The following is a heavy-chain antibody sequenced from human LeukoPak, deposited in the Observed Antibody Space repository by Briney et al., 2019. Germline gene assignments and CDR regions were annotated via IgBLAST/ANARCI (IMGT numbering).Heavy chain of an antibody. V-gene: IGHV1-69*13. Sequence: SVKVSCKASRGTFSSYAISWVRQAPGQGLEWMGGIIPIFGTANYAQKFQGRVTITADESTSTAYMELSSLRSEDTAVYYCARSLRDFWSGFDYWGQGTLVTVSS. D-gene: IGHD3-3*01. CDR2: IIPIFGTA. J-gene: IGHJ4*02. CDR1: RGTFSSYA. CDR3: ARSLRDFWSGFDY.